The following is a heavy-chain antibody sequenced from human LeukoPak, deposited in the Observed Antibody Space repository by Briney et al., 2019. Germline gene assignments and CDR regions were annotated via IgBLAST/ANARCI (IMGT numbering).Heavy chain of an antibody. CDR1: GGSISSYY. V-gene: IGHV4-4*07. D-gene: IGHD6-6*01. CDR3: ARVSSASIAARLRSGYYYYMDV. CDR2: IYTSGST. J-gene: IGHJ6*03. Sequence: PSETLSFTCTVSGGSISSYYWSWIRQPGGKGLEWIGRIYTSGSTNYDPSLKSRVTMSVDTSKNQFSLKLSSVTAADTAVYYCARVSSASIAARLRSGYYYYMDVWGKGTTVTVSS.